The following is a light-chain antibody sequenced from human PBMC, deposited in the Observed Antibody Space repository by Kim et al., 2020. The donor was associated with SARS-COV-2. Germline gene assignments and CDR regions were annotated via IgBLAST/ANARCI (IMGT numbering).Light chain of an antibody. CDR2: NVN. CDR3: SSYTSSRTWV. V-gene: IGLV2-14*03. J-gene: IGLJ3*02. CDR1: IRDIGTENY. Sequence: QSALTQHASVSGSPGQSISISCTGTIRDIGTENYVSWYQQHPGRAPKLIIYNVNIRPSGISNRISASKSGDTASLTISGLQADDEADYYCSSYTSSRTWVFGGGTQLTVL.